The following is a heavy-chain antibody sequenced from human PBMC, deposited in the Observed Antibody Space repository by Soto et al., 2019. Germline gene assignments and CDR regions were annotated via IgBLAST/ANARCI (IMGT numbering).Heavy chain of an antibody. V-gene: IGHV3-48*02. CDR1: GFTFSSYS. J-gene: IGHJ6*02. CDR2: ISSSSSTI. CDR3: ARDYEVIAVAAVISPKDYYYYGMDV. Sequence: EVQLVESGGDLVQPGGSLRLSCAASGFTFSSYSMNWVRQAPGKGLEWVSYISSSSSTIYYAESVKGRFTISRDNAKNSLYLQMNSLRDEDTAVYYCARDYEVIAVAAVISPKDYYYYGMDVWGQGTTVTVSS. D-gene: IGHD6-19*01.